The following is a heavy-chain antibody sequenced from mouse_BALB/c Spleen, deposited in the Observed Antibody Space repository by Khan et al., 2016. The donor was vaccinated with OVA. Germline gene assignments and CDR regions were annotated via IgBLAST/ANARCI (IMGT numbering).Heavy chain of an antibody. CDR1: GFNIKDYY. Sequence: VQLQQSGAELVRPGALVKLSCKGSGFNIKDYYMQWVKQRPEQGLEWIGWIDPENGNSIYDPKFQGKASITADTSSNTAYLQLSRLTSEDHAVYYCTRSSLLDFDYWGQGTTLTVSS. V-gene: IGHV14-1*02. CDR2: IDPENGNS. CDR3: TRSSLLDFDY. D-gene: IGHD6-1*01. J-gene: IGHJ2*01.